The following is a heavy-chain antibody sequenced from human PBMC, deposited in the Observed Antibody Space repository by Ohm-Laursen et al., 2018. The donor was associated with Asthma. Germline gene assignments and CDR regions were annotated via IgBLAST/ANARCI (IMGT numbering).Heavy chain of an antibody. CDR1: GFTFSNYA. Sequence: SLRLSCTASGFTFSNYAMHWVRQAPGKGLEWVALISYDGSNKYYADSVKGRFTISRDNSKNTLYLQMNSLRAEDTAVYYCARGAHYDFEYGNWFDPWGQGTLVTVSS. D-gene: IGHD4/OR15-4a*01. CDR2: ISYDGSNK. J-gene: IGHJ5*02. CDR3: ARGAHYDFEYGNWFDP. V-gene: IGHV3-30*14.